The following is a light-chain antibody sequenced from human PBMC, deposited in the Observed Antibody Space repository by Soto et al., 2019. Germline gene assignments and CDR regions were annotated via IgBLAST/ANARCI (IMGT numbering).Light chain of an antibody. V-gene: IGKV3-15*01. CDR1: HSVSSN. CDR2: GAS. CDR3: QRYNNWPPWR. J-gene: IGKJ1*01. Sequence: IVNTQSPATLSVSPGYRANLSCRAIHSVSSNVAPCQQKPVQTPRRLIYGASTRATGIPARCSGSGSGTEFTLSIRGLQTEDFAVYFCQRYNNWPPWRFGQGPKV.